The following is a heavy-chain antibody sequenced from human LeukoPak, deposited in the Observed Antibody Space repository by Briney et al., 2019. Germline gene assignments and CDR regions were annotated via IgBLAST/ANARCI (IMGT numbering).Heavy chain of an antibody. Sequence: PSETLSLTCAVYGGSFSGYYWSWICQPPGKGLEWIGEINHSGSTNYNPSLKSRVTISVDTSKNQFSLKLSSVTAADTAVYYCAARGYIVVVPTTKGGGPDNSYYFMDVWGKGTTVTISS. CDR1: GGSFSGYY. D-gene: IGHD2-2*01. J-gene: IGHJ6*03. CDR2: INHSGST. CDR3: AARGYIVVVPTTKGGGPDNSYYFMDV. V-gene: IGHV4-34*01.